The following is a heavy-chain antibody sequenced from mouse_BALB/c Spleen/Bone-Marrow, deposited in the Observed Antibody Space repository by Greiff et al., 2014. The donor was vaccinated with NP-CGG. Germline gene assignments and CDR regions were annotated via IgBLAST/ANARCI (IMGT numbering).Heavy chain of an antibody. V-gene: IGHV14-3*02. J-gene: IGHJ3*01. CDR3: ARWEGEGTPAF. D-gene: IGHD3-3*01. Sequence: EVMLVESGAELVKPGASVKLSCTASGFNIKDTYMHWVQQRPEQGLEWIGRIDPANGNTKYDPKFQGKATITADTPSNTAYLQLSSLTSEDTAVDSCARWEGEGTPAFWGQGTLVTVSA. CDR1: GFNIKDTY. CDR2: IDPANGNT.